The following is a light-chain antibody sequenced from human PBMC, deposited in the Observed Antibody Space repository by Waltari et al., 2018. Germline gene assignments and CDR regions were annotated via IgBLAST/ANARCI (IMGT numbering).Light chain of an antibody. CDR3: QQYDGSVLT. CDR1: QSVSSTS. V-gene: IGKV3-20*01. CDR2: GAS. Sequence: IVLTQSPATLSLSPGDRATLSCRASQSVSSTSLTWYQQKSGQAPRLLIYGASSRATAIPDRFSGSGSGTDFTLIISRLEPEDFAVYYCQQYDGSVLTFGGGTKVEIK. J-gene: IGKJ4*01.